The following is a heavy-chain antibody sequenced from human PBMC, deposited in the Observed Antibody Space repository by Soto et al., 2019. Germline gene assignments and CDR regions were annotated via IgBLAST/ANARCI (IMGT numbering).Heavy chain of an antibody. CDR3: ARDRLTGDFREAFDI. Sequence: EAQLVESGGGLVQPGGSLRLSCAASGFTFSRDSMSWVRQAPGKGLGWIAYIDTGSISRYYADSVEGRFAISRDNAKNSLYLQVNSLRDEDTALYYCARDRLTGDFREAFDIWGQGTMVTVSS. D-gene: IGHD7-27*01. CDR1: GFTFSRDS. CDR2: IDTGSISR. J-gene: IGHJ3*02. V-gene: IGHV3-48*02.